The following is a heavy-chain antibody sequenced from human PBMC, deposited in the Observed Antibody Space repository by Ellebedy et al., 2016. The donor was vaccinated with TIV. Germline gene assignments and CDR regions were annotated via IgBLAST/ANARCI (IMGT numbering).Heavy chain of an antibody. V-gene: IGHV4-39*01. Sequence: SETLSLTXTVSGGSISSSSYYWGWIRQPPGKGLEWIGSIYYSGSTYYNPSLKSRVTISVDTSKNQFSLKLSSVTAADTAGYYCASHRAGFLEWASMDVWGKGTTVTVSS. J-gene: IGHJ6*03. CDR1: GGSISSSSYY. D-gene: IGHD3-3*01. CDR3: ASHRAGFLEWASMDV. CDR2: IYYSGST.